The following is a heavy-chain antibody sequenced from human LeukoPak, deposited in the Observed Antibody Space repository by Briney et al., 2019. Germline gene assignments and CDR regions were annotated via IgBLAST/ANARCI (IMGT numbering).Heavy chain of an antibody. CDR2: IYYSGST. J-gene: IGHJ4*02. CDR1: GGSISSYY. V-gene: IGHV4-59*01. D-gene: IGHD6-19*01. Sequence: SETLSLTCTVSGGSISSYYWSWIRQPPGKGLEWIGYIYYSGSTNYNPSLKSRVTISVDTSKNQFSLKLSSVTAADTAVYYCARGGGGWYYFDNWGQGTLVTVSS. CDR3: ARGGGGWYYFDN.